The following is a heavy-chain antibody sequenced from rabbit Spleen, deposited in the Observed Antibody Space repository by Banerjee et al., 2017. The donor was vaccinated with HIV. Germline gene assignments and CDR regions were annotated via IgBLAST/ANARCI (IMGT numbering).Heavy chain of an antibody. V-gene: IGHV1S40*01. CDR1: GFDFSSSDY. Sequence: QSLEESGGDLVKPGASLTLTCTASGFDFSSSDYMCWVRQAPGKGLEWIACINTATGKPVYATWAKGRFTISTTSSTTVTLQMTSLTAADTATYFCARDLAGAIGWNFYLWGPGTLVTVS. D-gene: IGHD4-1*01. CDR2: INTATGKP. J-gene: IGHJ4*01. CDR3: ARDLAGAIGWNFYL.